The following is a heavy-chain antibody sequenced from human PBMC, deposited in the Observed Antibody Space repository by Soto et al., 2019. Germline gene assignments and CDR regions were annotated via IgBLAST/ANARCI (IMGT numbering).Heavy chain of an antibody. Sequence: SETLSPTCTISGGSIRGYNCSWIRQPPGKGLESIGYIYYSGSTNYNPSLKSRVTISVDTSKSQFSLKLNSVTAADTAVYYCARNSGSYYRWFDPWGQGTLVTVS. CDR2: IYYSGST. CDR1: GGSIRGYN. D-gene: IGHD1-26*01. CDR3: ARNSGSYYRWFDP. J-gene: IGHJ5*02. V-gene: IGHV4-59*01.